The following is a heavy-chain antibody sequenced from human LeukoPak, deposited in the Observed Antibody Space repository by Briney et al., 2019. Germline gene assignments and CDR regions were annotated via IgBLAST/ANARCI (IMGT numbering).Heavy chain of an antibody. J-gene: IGHJ4*02. CDR3: ARNILNCSGGSCYSYYFDY. CDR1: GFTFSDYY. Sequence: PGGSPRLSCAASGFTFSDYYMSWIRQAPGKGLEWVSYISSSSSYTNYADSVKGRFTISRDNAKDSLYLQMNSLRAEDTAVYYCARNILNCSGGSCYSYYFDYWGQGTLVTVSS. D-gene: IGHD2-15*01. V-gene: IGHV3-11*06. CDR2: ISSSSSYT.